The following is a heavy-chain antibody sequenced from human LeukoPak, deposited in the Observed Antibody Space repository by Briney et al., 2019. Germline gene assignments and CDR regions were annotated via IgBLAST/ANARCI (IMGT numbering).Heavy chain of an antibody. CDR2: INHSGST. CDR1: GGSFSGYY. V-gene: IGHV4-34*01. Sequence: SETLSLTCAVYGGSFSGYYWSWIRQPPGKGLEWIGEINHSGSTNYNPSLKSRVTISVDTSKNQFSLKLSSVTAADTAVYYCASSQYSSGWSEWFDPWGQGTLVTASS. D-gene: IGHD6-19*01. J-gene: IGHJ5*02. CDR3: ASSQYSSGWSEWFDP.